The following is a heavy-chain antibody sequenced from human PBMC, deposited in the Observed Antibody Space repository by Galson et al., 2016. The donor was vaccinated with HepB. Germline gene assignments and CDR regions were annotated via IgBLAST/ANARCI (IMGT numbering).Heavy chain of an antibody. Sequence: PALVNPTQTLTLTCSISGESLSTSGVGVGWIRQPPGKALESLALIYWDDDTRYSPSLRSRLTITKDTSKNQVVLTMTNMDPVDTATYYCAHSRAGELFFDYWGQGTLVTVSS. CDR3: AHSRAGELFFDY. CDR1: GESLSTSGVG. CDR2: IYWDDDT. J-gene: IGHJ4*02. D-gene: IGHD3-10*01. V-gene: IGHV2-5*02.